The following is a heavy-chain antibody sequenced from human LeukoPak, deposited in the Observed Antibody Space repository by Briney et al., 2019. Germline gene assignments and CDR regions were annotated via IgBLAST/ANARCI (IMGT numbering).Heavy chain of an antibody. CDR3: AKDILVGGYSGDAFDY. CDR2: ISGDGGST. Sequence: GGSLRLSCAASGFTFDDYAMHWVRQAPGKGLEWVPLISGDGGSTYYADSVKGRFTISRDNSKNSLYLQMNSLRTEDTALYYCAKDILVGGYSGDAFDYWGQGTLVTVSS. CDR1: GFTFDDYA. J-gene: IGHJ4*02. D-gene: IGHD5-12*01. V-gene: IGHV3-43*02.